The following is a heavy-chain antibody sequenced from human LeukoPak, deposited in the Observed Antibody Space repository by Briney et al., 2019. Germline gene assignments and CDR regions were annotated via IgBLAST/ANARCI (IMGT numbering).Heavy chain of an antibody. CDR1: GYTFTSFG. CDR3: AREGCSTTSCYLRAFDI. V-gene: IGHV1-18*04. Sequence: ASVKVSCKASGYTFTSFGISWVRQAPGQGLEWMGWSGAYTGNTNYAQNLQGRVTMTTDTSTSTAYMELRSLRSDDTAVYYCAREGCSTTSCYLRAFDIWGQGTMVTVSS. D-gene: IGHD2-2*01. CDR2: SGAYTGNT. J-gene: IGHJ3*02.